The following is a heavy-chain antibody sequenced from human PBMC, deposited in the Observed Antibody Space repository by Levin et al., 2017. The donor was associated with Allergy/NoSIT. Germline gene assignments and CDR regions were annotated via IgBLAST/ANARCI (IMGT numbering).Heavy chain of an antibody. J-gene: IGHJ4*02. CDR2: ISSSSSYI. CDR3: ARLYYGGNPADY. V-gene: IGHV3-21*01. Sequence: ASVKVSCAASGFTFSSYSMNWVRQAPGKGLEWVSSISSSSSYIYYADSVKGRFTISRDNAKNSLYLQMNSLRAEDTAVYYCARLYYGGNPADYWGQGTLVTVSS. D-gene: IGHD4-23*01. CDR1: GFTFSSYS.